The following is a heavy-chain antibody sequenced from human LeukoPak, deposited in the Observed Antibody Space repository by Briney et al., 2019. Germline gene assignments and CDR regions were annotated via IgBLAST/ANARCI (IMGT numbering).Heavy chain of an antibody. J-gene: IGHJ3*02. Sequence: SETLSLTCTVSGGSVSSSSYYWGWIRQPPGKGLEWIGSIYYSGSTYYNPSLKSRVTISVDTSKNQFSLKLSSVTAADTAVYYCAANFDSSADDAFDIWGQGTMVTVSS. CDR1: GGSVSSSSYY. CDR2: IYYSGST. D-gene: IGHD3-22*01. V-gene: IGHV4-39*07. CDR3: AANFDSSADDAFDI.